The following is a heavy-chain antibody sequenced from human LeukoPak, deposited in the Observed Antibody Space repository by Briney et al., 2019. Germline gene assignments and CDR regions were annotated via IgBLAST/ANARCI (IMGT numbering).Heavy chain of an antibody. J-gene: IGHJ4*02. CDR2: IWYDGSNK. CDR3: AKGQDSSGYLDY. D-gene: IGHD3-22*01. V-gene: IGHV3-33*06. CDR1: GFTFSSYG. Sequence: SGGSLRPSCAASGFTFSSYGMHWVRQAPGKGLEWVAVIWYDGSNKYYADSVKGRFTISRDNSKNTLYLQMNSLRAEDTAVYYCAKGQDSSGYLDYWGQGTLVTVSS.